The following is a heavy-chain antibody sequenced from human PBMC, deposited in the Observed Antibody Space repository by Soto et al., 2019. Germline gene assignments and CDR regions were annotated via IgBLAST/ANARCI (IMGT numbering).Heavy chain of an antibody. CDR3: ARHLCSGCYYNVYYFDY. V-gene: IGHV4-39*01. Sequence: SETLSLTCTVSGGSISSSSYYWGWIRQPPERGLEWIGSIYFRGSTYYNPSLKSRVTISVDTSKNQFSLKLSSVTAADTAVYYCARHLCSGCYYNVYYFDYRGLGTLVTVSS. CDR1: GGSISSSSYY. D-gene: IGHD3-22*01. CDR2: IYFRGST. J-gene: IGHJ4*02.